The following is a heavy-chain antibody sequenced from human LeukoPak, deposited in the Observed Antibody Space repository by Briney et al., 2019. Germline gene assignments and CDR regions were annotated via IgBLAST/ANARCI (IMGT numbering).Heavy chain of an antibody. CDR2: IYHSGST. CDR3: ARDSNYGEEYFQH. J-gene: IGHJ1*01. Sequence: SETLSLTCAVSGGSISSSNWWSWVRQPPGKGLEWIGEIYHSGSTNYNPSLKSRVTMSVDTSKNQFSLKLSSVTAADTAVYYCARDSNYGEEYFQHWGQGTLLTVSS. V-gene: IGHV4-4*02. D-gene: IGHD4-17*01. CDR1: GGSISSSNW.